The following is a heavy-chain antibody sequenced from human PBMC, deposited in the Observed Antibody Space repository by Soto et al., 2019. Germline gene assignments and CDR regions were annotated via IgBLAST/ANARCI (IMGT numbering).Heavy chain of an antibody. Sequence: PGGSLRLSCAASGLTFSNYWMHWVRQAPGQGLVWVSRISNDGTITDYADSVKGRFTVSRDNAKNTQSLQMDSLRSEDTAVYFCASAVDYDFWRGTTHYGIDVCGQGPTVTVYS. D-gene: IGHD3-3*01. CDR2: ISNDGTIT. J-gene: IGHJ6*02. CDR3: ASAVDYDFWRGTTHYGIDV. V-gene: IGHV3-74*01. CDR1: GLTFSNYW.